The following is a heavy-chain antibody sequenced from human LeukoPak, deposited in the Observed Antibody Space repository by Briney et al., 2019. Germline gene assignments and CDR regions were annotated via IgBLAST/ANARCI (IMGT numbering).Heavy chain of an antibody. CDR2: IRSKAYGGTT. Sequence: HPGGSLRLSCTASGFTFGDYAMSWVRQAPGKGLEWVGFIRSKAYGGTTEYAASVKGRFTISRDDSKSIAYPQMNSLKTEDTAVYYCTRDTAITIFGVVTTAYYFDYWGQGTLVTVSS. J-gene: IGHJ4*02. CDR3: TRDTAITIFGVVTTAYYFDY. CDR1: GFTFGDYA. V-gene: IGHV3-49*04. D-gene: IGHD3-3*01.